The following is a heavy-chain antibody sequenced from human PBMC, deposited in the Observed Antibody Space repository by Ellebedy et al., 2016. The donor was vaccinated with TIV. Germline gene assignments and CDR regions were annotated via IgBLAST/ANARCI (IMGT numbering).Heavy chain of an antibody. CDR1: GGTFSSYA. CDR2: IIPILGIA. CDR3: AKTHTVMLEYNYGMDV. J-gene: IGHJ6*02. Sequence: AASVKVSCKASGGTFSSYAMNWVRQAPGQGLEWMGRIIPILGIANYAQKFKGRVTIIADKSTRTAYMELRSLRSEDTAVYYCAKTHTVMLEYNYGMDVWGQGTTVTVSS. V-gene: IGHV1-69*04. D-gene: IGHD3-16*01.